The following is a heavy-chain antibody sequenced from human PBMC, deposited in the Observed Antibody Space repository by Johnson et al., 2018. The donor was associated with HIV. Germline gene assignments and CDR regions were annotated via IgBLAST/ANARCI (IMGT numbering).Heavy chain of an antibody. J-gene: IGHJ3*02. V-gene: IGHV3-15*01. CDR1: GFTFSNAW. CDR3: TTQNGAFDI. D-gene: IGHD1-1*01. Sequence: VQLVESGGGLVQPGGSLRLSCAASGFTFSNAWMSWVRQAPGKGLEWVGRIKSNTDGGTTDYAAPVKGRFTISRDDSKNTLYLQMNSLKTEDTAVYYCTTQNGAFDIWGQGTMVTVSS. CDR2: IKSNTDGGTT.